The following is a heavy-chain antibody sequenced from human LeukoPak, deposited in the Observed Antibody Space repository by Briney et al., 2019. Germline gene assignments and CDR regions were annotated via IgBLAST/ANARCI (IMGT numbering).Heavy chain of an antibody. CDR1: GFTFSIYA. D-gene: IGHD6-13*01. Sequence: GGSLRLSCAASGFTFSIYAMSWVRQAPGKGLEWVSGISGSGGSTYYADSVKGRFTISRDNSKNTLYLQMNSLRAEDTAVYYRARAGGSSWSNWFDPWGQGTLVTVSS. CDR3: ARAGGSSWSNWFDP. J-gene: IGHJ5*02. V-gene: IGHV3-23*01. CDR2: ISGSGGST.